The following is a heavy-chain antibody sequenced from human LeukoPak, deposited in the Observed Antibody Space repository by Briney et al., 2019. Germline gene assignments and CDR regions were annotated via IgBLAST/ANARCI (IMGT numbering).Heavy chain of an antibody. D-gene: IGHD1-26*01. CDR3: ARDRGSGSYLLLY. CDR1: GFTFSSYW. CDR2: IKQDGSEK. Sequence: GGSLRLSCAASGFTFSSYWMSWVRQAPGKGLEWVANIKQDGSEKYYMDSVKGRFTISRDNAKNSLSLQMNSLRAEDTAVYYCARDRGSGSYLLLYWGQGTLVTVSP. V-gene: IGHV3-7*01. J-gene: IGHJ4*02.